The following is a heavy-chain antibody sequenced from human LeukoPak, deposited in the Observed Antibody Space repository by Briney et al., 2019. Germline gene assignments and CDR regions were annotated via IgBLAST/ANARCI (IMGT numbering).Heavy chain of an antibody. CDR2: IYASGRT. D-gene: IGHD2-2*01. V-gene: IGHV4-4*07. Sequence: PSETLSLTCAVSGGSISSYYWNWIRQPAGKGLEWIGRIYASGRTNNPSLKSRVTMSLDTSKNQFSLKLSSVTAADTAVYYCASHPNIVVVPAAPFDYWGQGTLVTVSS. CDR1: GGSISSYY. J-gene: IGHJ4*02. CDR3: ASHPNIVVVPAAPFDY.